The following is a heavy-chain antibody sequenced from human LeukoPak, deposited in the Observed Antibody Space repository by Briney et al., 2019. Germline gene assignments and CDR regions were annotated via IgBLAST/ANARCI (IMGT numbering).Heavy chain of an antibody. J-gene: IGHJ3*02. Sequence: GGSLRLSCAASGFTFSSYAMSWVRQAPGKGLEWVSAISGSSGSTYYADSVKGRFTISRDNSKNTLYLQMNSLRAEDTAVYYCAKDLSSSLDAFDIWGQGTMVTVSS. V-gene: IGHV3-23*01. CDR3: AKDLSSSLDAFDI. CDR1: GFTFSSYA. D-gene: IGHD6-13*01. CDR2: ISGSSGST.